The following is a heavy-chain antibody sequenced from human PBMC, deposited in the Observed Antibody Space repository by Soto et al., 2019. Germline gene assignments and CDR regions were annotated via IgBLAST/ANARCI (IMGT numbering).Heavy chain of an antibody. D-gene: IGHD3-3*01. V-gene: IGHV1-3*01. J-gene: IGHJ6*02. CDR2: INAGNGNT. CDR1: GYTFSNYD. CDR3: ARRITAYYYGMDV. Sequence: ASVKVSCKASGYTFSNYDMHWVRQAPGQRLEWMGWINAGNGNTRYSQKLQDRVTITWDTSASTAYMEMSSLRSEDTAIYYCARRITAYYYGMDVWGQGTTVTVSS.